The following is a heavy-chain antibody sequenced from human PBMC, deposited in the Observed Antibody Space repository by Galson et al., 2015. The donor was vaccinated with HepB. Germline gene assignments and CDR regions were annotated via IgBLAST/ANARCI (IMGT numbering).Heavy chain of an antibody. CDR2: ISGSGGST. Sequence: SLRLSCAASGFTFSSYAMSWVRQAPGKGLEWVSAISGSGGSTYYADSVKGRFTISRDNSKNTLYLQMNSLRAEDTAVYYCAKDKYCSSTSCYRLNWFDPWGQGTLATVSS. CDR1: GFTFSSYA. J-gene: IGHJ5*02. V-gene: IGHV3-23*01. CDR3: AKDKYCSSTSCYRLNWFDP. D-gene: IGHD2-2*02.